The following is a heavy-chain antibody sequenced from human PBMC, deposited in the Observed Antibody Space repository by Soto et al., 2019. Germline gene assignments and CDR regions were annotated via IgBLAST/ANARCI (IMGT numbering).Heavy chain of an antibody. CDR3: ARKQAGFFYGIDY. CDR2: IADFGYT. CDR1: VGSINIGGYY. J-gene: IGHJ4*02. Sequence: PSETLSLTCTFSVGSINIGGYYWTWLRQHPGKGLEWLGYIADFGYTFYNPSLRSRVILSMDTSKSQFSLKLSSATAADTAVYFCARKQAGFFYGIDYWGQGTLVTGSS. V-gene: IGHV4-31*03. D-gene: IGHD3-3*01.